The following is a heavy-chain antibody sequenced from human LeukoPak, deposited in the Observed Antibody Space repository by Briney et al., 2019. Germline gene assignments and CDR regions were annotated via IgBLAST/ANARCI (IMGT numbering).Heavy chain of an antibody. J-gene: IGHJ5*02. CDR3: ARRGDLTSFDP. V-gene: IGHV4-34*01. CDR2: INHSGST. CDR1: DGSFSGYY. Sequence: SETLSLTCAVYDGSFSGYYWSWIRQPPGKGLEWIGEINHSGSTNYNPSLRSRVTISVDTSKNQFSLKLSSVTAADTAVYYCARRGDLTSFDPWGQGTLVTASS. D-gene: IGHD3-16*01.